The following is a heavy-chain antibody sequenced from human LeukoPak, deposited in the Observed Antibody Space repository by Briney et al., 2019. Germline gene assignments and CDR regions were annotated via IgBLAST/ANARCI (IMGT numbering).Heavy chain of an antibody. CDR1: GFTVSSNY. V-gene: IGHV3-23*01. Sequence: PGGSLRLSCAASGFTVSSNYMSWVRQAPGKGLEWVSAISGSGGSTYYADSVKGRFTISRDNSKNTLYLQMNSLRAEDTAVYYCAKDSRGGYTSSSLIGTFDYWGQGTLVTVSS. J-gene: IGHJ4*02. D-gene: IGHD6-13*01. CDR2: ISGSGGST. CDR3: AKDSRGGYTSSSLIGTFDY.